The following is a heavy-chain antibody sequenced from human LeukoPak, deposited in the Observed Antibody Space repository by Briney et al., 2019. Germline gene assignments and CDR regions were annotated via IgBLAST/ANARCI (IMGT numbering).Heavy chain of an antibody. J-gene: IGHJ5*01. Sequence: GGSLRLSCAASGFIFDDYAMHWVRRAPGKGLQWVSGITRFNAILGYVDSVKGRFTISRDSAKNSLYLQMNSLRPEDTAFYYCARGDVLSTRLLDSWGWEPWSPSPQ. CDR2: ITRFNAIL. V-gene: IGHV3-9*01. CDR3: ARGDVLSTRLLDS. CDR1: GFIFDDYA. D-gene: IGHD3-9*01.